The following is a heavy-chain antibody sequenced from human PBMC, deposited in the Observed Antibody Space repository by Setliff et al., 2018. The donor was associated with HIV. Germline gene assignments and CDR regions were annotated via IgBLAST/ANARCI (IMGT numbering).Heavy chain of an antibody. J-gene: IGHJ3*02. D-gene: IGHD3-16*01. CDR1: GFTFSSHW. V-gene: IGHV3-74*01. Sequence: HPGGSLRLSCAVSGFTFSSHWMHWVRQAPGKGLVWVSFINTDGSTTRYADSVKGRFTISRDNAKNTLYLQINSLRAEDTAVYYCARPGATGGAYGIWGQGTTVTVSS. CDR3: ARPGATGGAYGI. CDR2: INTDGSTT.